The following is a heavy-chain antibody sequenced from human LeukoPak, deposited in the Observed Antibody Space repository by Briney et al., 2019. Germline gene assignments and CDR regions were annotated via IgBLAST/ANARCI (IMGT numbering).Heavy chain of an antibody. J-gene: IGHJ5*02. CDR1: GGSFSGYY. D-gene: IGHD2-21*02. CDR3: AGEHIVVVTATPGPDWFDP. CDR2: INHSGST. V-gene: IGHV4-34*01. Sequence: SETLSLTCAVYGGSFSGYYWSWIRQPPGKGLEWIGEINHSGSTNYNPSLKSRVTISVDTSKNQFSLKLSSVTAADTAVYYCAGEHIVVVTATPGPDWFDPWGQGTLVTVSS.